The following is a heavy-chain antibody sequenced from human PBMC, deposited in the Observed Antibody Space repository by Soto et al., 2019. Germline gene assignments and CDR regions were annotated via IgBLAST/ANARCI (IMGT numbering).Heavy chain of an antibody. CDR2: INWNGGTR. V-gene: IGHV3-20*04. D-gene: IGHD6-19*01. CDR1: GFNFDDHG. CDR3: ARGRGIAVAGYFDY. Sequence: RPGGSLRLSCAASGFNFDDHGMSWVRQAPGKGLEWVSGINWNGGTRGYADSVKGRFTISRDNAKNSLYLQMNSLRAEDMALYYCARGRGIAVAGYFDYWGQGTLVTVSS. J-gene: IGHJ4*02.